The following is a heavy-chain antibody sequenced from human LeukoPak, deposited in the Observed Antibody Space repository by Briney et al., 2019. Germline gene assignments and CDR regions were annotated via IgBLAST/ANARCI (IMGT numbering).Heavy chain of an antibody. J-gene: IGHJ5*02. D-gene: IGHD6-13*01. Sequence: GGSLRLSCAASGFTFSDYYMSWIRQAPGKGLEWVSYISSSGSTIYYADSVKGRFTISRDNAKNSLYLQMNSLRAEDTAVYYCARLIAAAGTRRFDPWGQGTLVTVSS. V-gene: IGHV3-11*01. CDR1: GFTFSDYY. CDR2: ISSSGSTI. CDR3: ARLIAAAGTRRFDP.